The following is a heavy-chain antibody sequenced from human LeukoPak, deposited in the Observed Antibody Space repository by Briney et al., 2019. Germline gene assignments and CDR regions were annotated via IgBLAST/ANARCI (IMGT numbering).Heavy chain of an antibody. Sequence: SETLSLTCAVYGGSVSGYYCSWIRQPPGKVLGWIGEINHIGSTNSQPSLYSRVILSVDTSKNHFSMKLSSVTAATTAVYYCASLRRDGYNYYTYYYYYMDVWGKGTTVTVSS. V-gene: IGHV4-34*01. D-gene: IGHD5-24*01. CDR3: ASLRRDGYNYYTYYYYYMDV. CDR2: INHIGST. CDR1: GGSVSGYY. J-gene: IGHJ6*03.